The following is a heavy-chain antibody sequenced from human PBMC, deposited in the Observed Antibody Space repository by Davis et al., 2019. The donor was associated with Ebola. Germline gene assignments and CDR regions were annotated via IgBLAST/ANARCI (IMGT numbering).Heavy chain of an antibody. J-gene: IGHJ5*02. CDR1: GGSFSGYY. Sequence: MPSETLSLTCAVYGGSFSGYYWSWIRQPPGKGLEWIGEINHSGSTNYNPSLKSRVTISVDTSKNQFSLKLSSVTAADTAVYYCARDMARITIFGVVRNWFDPWGQGTLVTVSS. CDR3: ARDMARITIFGVVRNWFDP. CDR2: INHSGST. V-gene: IGHV4-34*01. D-gene: IGHD3-3*01.